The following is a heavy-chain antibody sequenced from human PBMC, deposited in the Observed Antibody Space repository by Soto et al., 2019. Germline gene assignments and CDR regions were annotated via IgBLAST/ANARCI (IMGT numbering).Heavy chain of an antibody. J-gene: IGHJ4*02. CDR1: GFTFRDSA. CDR2: IRSKSYNYAT. D-gene: IGHD6-13*01. CDR3: AKVERYSSTLALL. Sequence: GSLRLSCAASGFTFRDSAMQWVRQASGKGLEWIGRIRSKSYNYATAYAASVQGRFTISRDNSKNTLYLQMNSLRAEDTAVYYCAKVERYSSTLALLWGQGTLVTVSS. V-gene: IGHV3-73*01.